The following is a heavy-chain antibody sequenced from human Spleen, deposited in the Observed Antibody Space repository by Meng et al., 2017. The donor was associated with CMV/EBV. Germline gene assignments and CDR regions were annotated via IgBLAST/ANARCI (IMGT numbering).Heavy chain of an antibody. CDR1: GGSFSGYY. V-gene: IGHV4-34*01. J-gene: IGHJ4*02. CDR2: ISHSGST. D-gene: IGHD6-19*01. Sequence: LTCAFYGGSFSGYYWSWIRQPPGKGLEWIGEISHSGSTNYNPSLQSRVTISLDTSRNRFSLKLNSVTAADTAVYYCARGRKQWSYFDYWGQGTLVTVSS. CDR3: ARGRKQWSYFDY.